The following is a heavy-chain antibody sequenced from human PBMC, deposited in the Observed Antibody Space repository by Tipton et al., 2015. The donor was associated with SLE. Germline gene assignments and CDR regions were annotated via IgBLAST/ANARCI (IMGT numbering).Heavy chain of an antibody. Sequence: SLRLSCAASGFTFDDYGMSWVRQVPGKGLEWVSGISWNGGSTGYADSVKGRFTISRDNAKNSLYLQMSSLRADDTAVYYCATSYYDFWSGWDYWGQGTLVTVSS. V-gene: IGHV3-20*04. J-gene: IGHJ4*02. CDR3: ATSYYDFWSGWDY. CDR1: GFTFDDYG. D-gene: IGHD3-3*01. CDR2: ISWNGGST.